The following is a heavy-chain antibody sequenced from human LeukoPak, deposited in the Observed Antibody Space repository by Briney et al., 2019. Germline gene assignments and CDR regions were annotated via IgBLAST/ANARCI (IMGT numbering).Heavy chain of an antibody. V-gene: IGHV3-66*01. CDR3: ATRGLSGYYYGMDV. CDR1: GFTFSRNY. D-gene: IGHD3/OR15-3a*01. Sequence: GGSLRLSCAASGFTFSRNYMSWARLAPGKGLEWVSIITSAGSTHYATSVKGRFTISRDNSKNTVYLQMNSLRAEDTAVYYCATRGLSGYYYGMDVWGQGTTVTVSS. CDR2: ITSAGST. J-gene: IGHJ6*02.